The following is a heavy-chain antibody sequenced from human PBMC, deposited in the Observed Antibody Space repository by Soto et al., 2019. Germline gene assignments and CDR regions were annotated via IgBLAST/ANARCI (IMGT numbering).Heavy chain of an antibody. CDR2: IIPIFGTA. CDR3: ARIDVDTAMEFDY. D-gene: IGHD5-18*01. V-gene: IGHV1-69*13. Sequence: SVKVSCKASGGTFSSYAISWVRQAPGQGLEWMGGIIPIFGTANYAQKFQGRVTITADESTSTAYMELSSLRSEDTAVYYCARIDVDTAMEFDYWGQGPLVTVSS. J-gene: IGHJ4*02. CDR1: GGTFSSYA.